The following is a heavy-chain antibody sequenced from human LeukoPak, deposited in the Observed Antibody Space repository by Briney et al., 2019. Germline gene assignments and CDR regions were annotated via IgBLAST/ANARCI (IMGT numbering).Heavy chain of an antibody. J-gene: IGHJ4*02. Sequence: SVKVSCKASGGTFSSYAISWVRQAPGQGLEWMGGIIPIFGTANYAQKFQGGVTITADESTSTAYMELSSLRSEDTAVYYCARVDYDSSGYYSFDYWGQGTLVTVSS. CDR2: IIPIFGTA. V-gene: IGHV1-69*13. CDR1: GGTFSSYA. CDR3: ARVDYDSSGYYSFDY. D-gene: IGHD3-22*01.